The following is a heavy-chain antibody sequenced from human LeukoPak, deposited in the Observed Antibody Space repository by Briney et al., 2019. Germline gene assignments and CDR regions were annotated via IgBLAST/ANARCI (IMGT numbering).Heavy chain of an antibody. CDR1: GFTFSSYW. D-gene: IGHD2-15*01. Sequence: PGGSLRLSCAGSGFTFSSYWMHWVRQAPGKGLVWVSRINTDGSSTTYADSVKGRFTISRDNAKNTLYLQMNSLRAEDTAVYYCARDAYCSGGSCFGLDYWGQGTLVTASS. CDR3: ARDAYCSGGSCFGLDY. CDR2: INTDGSST. J-gene: IGHJ4*02. V-gene: IGHV3-74*03.